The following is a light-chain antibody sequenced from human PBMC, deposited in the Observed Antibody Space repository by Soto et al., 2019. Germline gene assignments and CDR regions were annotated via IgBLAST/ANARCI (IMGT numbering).Light chain of an antibody. J-gene: IGLJ2*01. CDR3: GAWDSRLSVVL. CDR1: TSNIGSYY. Sequence: QSVLTQPPSVSAAPGQKVTISCSGSTSNIGSYYVSWYQQLPGTAPRVVIYDNDKRPSGIPDRFSGSKSGTSASLGITGLQTGDEADYYCGAWDSRLSVVLFGEGTQLTVL. V-gene: IGLV1-51*01. CDR2: DND.